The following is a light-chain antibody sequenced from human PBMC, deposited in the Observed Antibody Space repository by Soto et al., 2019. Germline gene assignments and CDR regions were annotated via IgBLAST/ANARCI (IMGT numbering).Light chain of an antibody. CDR3: QPYDTSRWT. Sequence: ENVLTQSPGTLSLSPGERATLSCRASESVSSNYLAWYQQKPGQAPRLLIYGASSRATGIPDRFSGSGSGTDFTLTISRLEPEDFEVYYCQPYDTSRWTFGQGTKVEIK. CDR2: GAS. CDR1: ESVSSNY. J-gene: IGKJ1*01. V-gene: IGKV3-20*01.